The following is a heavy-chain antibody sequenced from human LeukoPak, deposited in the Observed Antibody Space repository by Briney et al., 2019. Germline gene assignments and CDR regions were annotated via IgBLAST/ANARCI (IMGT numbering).Heavy chain of an antibody. D-gene: IGHD3-3*01. CDR1: GFTFSSYA. J-gene: IGHJ6*02. V-gene: IGHV3-30-3*01. Sequence: GGSLRLSCAASGFTFSSYAMHWVRQAPGKGLEWVAVISYDGSNKYYADSVKGRFTISRDNSKNTLYLQMNSLRAEDTAVYYCARDPATLYDFWSGSNGGYYYYGMDVWGQGTTVTVSS. CDR3: ARDPATLYDFWSGSNGGYYYYGMDV. CDR2: ISYDGSNK.